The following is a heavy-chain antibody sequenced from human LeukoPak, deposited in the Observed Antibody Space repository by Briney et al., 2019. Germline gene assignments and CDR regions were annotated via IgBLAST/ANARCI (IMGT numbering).Heavy chain of an antibody. V-gene: IGHV4-39*01. Sequence: PSETLSLTCTVSGGSISSSSYYWGWIRQPPGKGLEWIGSIYYSGSTYYNPSLKSRVTISVDTSKNQFSLKLSSVTAADTAVYYCARREGDSSGYYQEYYFDYWGQGTLVTVSS. J-gene: IGHJ4*02. CDR3: ARREGDSSGYYQEYYFDY. CDR1: GGSISSSSYY. CDR2: IYYSGST. D-gene: IGHD3-22*01.